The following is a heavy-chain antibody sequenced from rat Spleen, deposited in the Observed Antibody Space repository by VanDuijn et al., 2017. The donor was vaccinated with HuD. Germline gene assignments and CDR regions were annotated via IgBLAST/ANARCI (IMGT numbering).Heavy chain of an antibody. Sequence: EVQMVESGGGLVQPGRSLKLSCAASGFTFSDYYMAWVRQAPTKGLEWVASISWDGGSTHYRDSVRGRFSVSRDNAKSTLSLQMDSLRSEDTATYYCARRHYGYTDYFDYWGQGGMVTVSS. V-gene: IGHV5-20*01. J-gene: IGHJ2*01. CDR2: ISWDGGST. CDR1: GFTFSDYY. D-gene: IGHD1-9*01. CDR3: ARRHYGYTDYFDY.